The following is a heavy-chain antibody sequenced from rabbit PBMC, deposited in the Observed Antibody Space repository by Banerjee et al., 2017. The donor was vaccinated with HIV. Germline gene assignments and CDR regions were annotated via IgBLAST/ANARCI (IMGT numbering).Heavy chain of an antibody. CDR3: ARDLYDEFSL. J-gene: IGHJ4*01. Sequence: QSLEESGGDLVKPGASLTLTCTASGFSFSDTYYMCWVRQAPGKGLEWIACIYSSTGNTWYASWVNGRFTISKTSSTTVDLKMTSLTAADTATYFCARDLYDEFSLWGPGTLVTVS. D-gene: IGHD2-1*01. CDR1: GFSFSDTYY. V-gene: IGHV1S40*01. CDR2: IYSSTGNT.